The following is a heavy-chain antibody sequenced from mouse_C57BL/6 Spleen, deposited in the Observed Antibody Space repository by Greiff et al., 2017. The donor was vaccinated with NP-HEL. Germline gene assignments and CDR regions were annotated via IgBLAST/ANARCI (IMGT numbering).Heavy chain of an antibody. CDR2: IDPSDSYT. V-gene: IGHV1-59*01. Sequence: VKLKQPGAELVRPGTSVKLSCKASGYTFTSYWMHWVKQRPGQGLEWIGVIDPSDSYTNYNQKFKGKATLTVDTSSSTAYMQLSSLTSEDSAVYYCATSDGYYLYWYFDVWGTGTTVTVSS. J-gene: IGHJ1*03. CDR3: ATSDGYYLYWYFDV. D-gene: IGHD2-3*01. CDR1: GYTFTSYW.